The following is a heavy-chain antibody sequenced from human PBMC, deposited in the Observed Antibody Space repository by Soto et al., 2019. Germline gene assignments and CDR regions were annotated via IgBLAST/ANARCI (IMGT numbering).Heavy chain of an antibody. V-gene: IGHV3-30*18. CDR3: AKDLYRAAADPIDY. CDR1: GFTFSSYG. Sequence: LRLSCAASGFTFSSYGMHWVRQAPGKGLEWVAVISYDGSNKYYADSVKGRFTISRDNSKNTLYLQMNSLRAEDTAVYYCAKDLYRAAADPIDYWGQGTLVTVSS. CDR2: ISYDGSNK. D-gene: IGHD6-13*01. J-gene: IGHJ4*02.